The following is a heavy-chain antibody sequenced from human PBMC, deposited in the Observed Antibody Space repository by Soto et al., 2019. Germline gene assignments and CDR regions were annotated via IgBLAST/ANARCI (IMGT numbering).Heavy chain of an antibody. CDR1: GFTFSIYG. J-gene: IGHJ4*02. D-gene: IGHD2-8*01. CDR2: LSNDGNNK. CDR3: AKGFISGGYCANGICYHFDY. V-gene: IGHV3-30*18. Sequence: QVQLVESGGGVVQPGGSLTLSCAASGFTFSIYGMHWVRQAPGKGLEWVAVLSNDGNNKYYADSVKGRFTVSRDNSRNTQFLQINSLRVEDTAVYYCAKGFISGGYCANGICYHFDYWGQGTPVTVSS.